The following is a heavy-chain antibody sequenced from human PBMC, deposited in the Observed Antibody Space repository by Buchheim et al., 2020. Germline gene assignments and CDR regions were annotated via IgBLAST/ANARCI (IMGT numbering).Heavy chain of an antibody. Sequence: QVLLQESGPGVAKPSQTVSLTCTVSGASISSGAHHWAWIRQHPGKGLEWIGCIYDNSGRTYYNPSLQSRAYISVYTSKDQFSLKLTSATAADTALYYCASYYVGEGGRGYWGQGT. V-gene: IGHV4-31*03. CDR1: GASISSGAHH. D-gene: IGHD3-16*01. CDR2: IYDNSGRT. CDR3: ASYYVGEGGRGY. J-gene: IGHJ4*02.